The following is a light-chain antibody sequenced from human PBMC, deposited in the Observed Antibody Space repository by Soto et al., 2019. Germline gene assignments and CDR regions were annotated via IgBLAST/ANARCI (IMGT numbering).Light chain of an antibody. Sequence: DIQMTQSASSLSASVGDRVTITCRASQSIRSYLQWYQQKPEKAPKLLIYAASSLQSGAPSRFSGSGSGTDFSLTISSLQPEDFPTYYCQQSYSPPHTFGQVTKLE. V-gene: IGKV1-39*01. CDR1: QSIRSY. CDR3: QQSYSPPHT. CDR2: AAS. J-gene: IGKJ2*01.